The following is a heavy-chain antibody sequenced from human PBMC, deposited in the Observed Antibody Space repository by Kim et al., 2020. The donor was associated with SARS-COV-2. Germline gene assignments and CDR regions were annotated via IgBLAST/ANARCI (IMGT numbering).Heavy chain of an antibody. D-gene: IGHD6-13*01. V-gene: IGHV3-7*01. J-gene: IGHJ5*02. CDR1: GFTFSSYW. Sequence: GGSLRLSCAASGFTFSSYWMSWVRQAPGKGLEWVANIKQDGSEKYYVDSVMGRFTISRDNAKNSLFLQMSSLRAEDTAVYYCARGPIAADGHNNWFDPWGQGTLVTVPS. CDR2: IKQDGSEK. CDR3: ARGPIAADGHNNWFDP.